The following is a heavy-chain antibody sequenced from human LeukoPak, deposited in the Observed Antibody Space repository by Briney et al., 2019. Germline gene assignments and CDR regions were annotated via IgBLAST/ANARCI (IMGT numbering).Heavy chain of an antibody. J-gene: IGHJ2*01. CDR1: GGSISSHS. D-gene: IGHD3/OR15-3a*01. CDR2: VYYRGST. Sequence: SETLSLTCTVSGGSISSHSWTWIRQPPGKGLEWIGYVYYRGSTNYNPSLKSRVTISVVTSKNQFSLKLNSVTAADTAVYFCARNAGTGWYFDLWGRGTLVTVSS. CDR3: ARNAGTGWYFDL. V-gene: IGHV4-59*11.